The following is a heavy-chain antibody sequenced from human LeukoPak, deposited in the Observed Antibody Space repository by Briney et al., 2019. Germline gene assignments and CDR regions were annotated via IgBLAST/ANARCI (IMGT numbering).Heavy chain of an antibody. V-gene: IGHV3-72*01. CDR3: ARAFWYGGKAISDY. CDR2: ARNKANSYTT. D-gene: IGHD4-23*01. CDR1: GFTFSDHY. J-gene: IGHJ4*02. Sequence: PGGSLRLSCAASGFTFSDHYMDWVRQAPGKGLEWVGRARNKANSYTTEYAASVKGRFTISRDDAKNSLYLQMNSLKTEDTAVYFCARAFWYGGKAISDYWGQGTLVTVSS.